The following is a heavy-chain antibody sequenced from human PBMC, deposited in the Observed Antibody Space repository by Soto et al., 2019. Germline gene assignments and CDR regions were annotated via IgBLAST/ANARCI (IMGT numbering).Heavy chain of an antibody. CDR1: GFTFSSYA. Sequence: GGSLRLSCAASGFTFSSYAMKWVRQAPGKGLEWVAVISFDGSNKYYADSVKGRFTISRDNSKNTLYLQMDSLRAEDTAVYFCARGPSSLTRFDYWGQGTLVTVSS. J-gene: IGHJ4*02. V-gene: IGHV3-30-3*01. CDR3: ARGPSSLTRFDY. D-gene: IGHD2-2*01. CDR2: ISFDGSNK.